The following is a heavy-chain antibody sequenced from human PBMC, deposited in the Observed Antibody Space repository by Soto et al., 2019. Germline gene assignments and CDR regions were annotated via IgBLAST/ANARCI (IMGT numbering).Heavy chain of an antibody. CDR2: IIPILGIA. CDR1: GGTFSSYT. D-gene: IGHD2-2*02. J-gene: IGHJ6*03. V-gene: IGHV1-69*02. CDR3: ARGARYCSSTSCYNYYYMDV. Sequence: QVQLVQSGAEVKKPGSSVKVSCKASGGTFSSYTISWVRQAPGQGLEWMGRIIPILGIANYAQKFQGRVTITADKSTSTAYMELSSLRSEDTAVYYCARGARYCSSTSCYNYYYMDVWDKGTTVTVSS.